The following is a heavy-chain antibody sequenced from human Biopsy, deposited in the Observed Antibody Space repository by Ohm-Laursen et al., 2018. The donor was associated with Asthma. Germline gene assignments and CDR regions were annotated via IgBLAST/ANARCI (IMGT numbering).Heavy chain of an antibody. Sequence: SETLSLTCTASGGSVNTFYWSWIRQPPGKGLEPIWHVYYSGSTNHNPSLKSRVSISIDASKHQFSLKLTSVTGADMAVYYCAGGVDRVTCLLDHFDSWGQGTLVTVSS. D-gene: IGHD2-21*02. CDR3: AGGVDRVTCLLDHFDS. J-gene: IGHJ4*02. V-gene: IGHV4-59*02. CDR1: GGSVNTFY. CDR2: VYYSGST.